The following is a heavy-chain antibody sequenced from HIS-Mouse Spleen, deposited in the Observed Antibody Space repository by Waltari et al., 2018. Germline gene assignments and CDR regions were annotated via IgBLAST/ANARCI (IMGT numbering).Heavy chain of an antibody. V-gene: IGHV4-39*07. CDR1: VGPISSSSYY. CDR2: IYYSGST. Sequence: QLQLQESGPGLVKPSETLSLTRTVPVGPISSSSYYWGWIRQPPGKGLEWIGSIYYSGSTYYNPSLKSRVTISVDTSKNQFSLKLSSVTAADTAVYYCAREIPYSSSWYDWYFDLWGRGTLVTVSS. D-gene: IGHD6-13*01. CDR3: AREIPYSSSWYDWYFDL. J-gene: IGHJ2*01.